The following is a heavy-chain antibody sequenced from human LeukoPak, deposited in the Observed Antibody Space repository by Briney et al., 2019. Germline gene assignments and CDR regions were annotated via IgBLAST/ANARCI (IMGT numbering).Heavy chain of an antibody. J-gene: IGHJ4*02. V-gene: IGHV4-34*01. CDR2: INHSGST. CDR3: VRGLRGGAAG. D-gene: IGHD2-15*01. CDR1: GGSFSICY. Sequence: SETLSLTCAVYGGSFSICYWSWIRQPPGKGLEWIGEINHSGSTNYNPSLKSRVTISADTSKNQFSLKLTSVTAADTALYYCVRGLRGGAAGWGQGTLDTVSS.